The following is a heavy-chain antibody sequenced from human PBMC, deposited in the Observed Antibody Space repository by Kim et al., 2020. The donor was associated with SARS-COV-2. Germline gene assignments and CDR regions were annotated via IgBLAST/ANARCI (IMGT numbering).Heavy chain of an antibody. CDR1: GFTFSSYS. CDR3: ARDPGRTVRGANPDY. D-gene: IGHD3-10*01. CDR2: ISSSSSTI. J-gene: IGHJ4*02. V-gene: IGHV3-48*02. Sequence: GGSLRPSCAASGFTFSSYSMNWVRQAPGKGLEWVSYISSSSSTIYYADSVKGRFTISRDNAKNSLYLQMNSLRDEDTAVYYCARDPGRTVRGANPDYWGQGTLVTVSS.